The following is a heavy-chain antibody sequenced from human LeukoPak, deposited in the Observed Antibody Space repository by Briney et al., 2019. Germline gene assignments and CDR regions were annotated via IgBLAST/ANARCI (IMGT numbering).Heavy chain of an antibody. J-gene: IGHJ4*02. D-gene: IGHD2-2*01. V-gene: IGHV1-18*01. Sequence: AASVKVSCKASGYTFSKYGISWVRQAPGQGLEWMGWISGYNAYTHYAQKLQGRVTMTTDTSTSTAYMELRSLRSDDTAVYYCARDRRLDYQLPADNWGQGTLVTVSS. CDR1: GYTFSKYG. CDR3: ARDRRLDYQLPADN. CDR2: ISGYNAYT.